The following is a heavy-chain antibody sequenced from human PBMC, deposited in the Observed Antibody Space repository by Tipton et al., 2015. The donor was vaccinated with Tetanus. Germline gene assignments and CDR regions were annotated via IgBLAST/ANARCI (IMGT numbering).Heavy chain of an antibody. CDR2: ITWDDNT. V-gene: IGHV3-43*01. CDR3: AKDKELYYYYYGMDV. J-gene: IGHJ6*02. D-gene: IGHD1-26*01. CDR1: EFSFSSYW. Sequence: GSLRLSCAASEFSFSSYWMHWVRQRPGKALEWVSVITWDDNTFYAASIQGRFTISRDNNKDSLYLQMNDLTAEDTALYFCAKDKELYYYYYGMDVWGQGTAVTVSS.